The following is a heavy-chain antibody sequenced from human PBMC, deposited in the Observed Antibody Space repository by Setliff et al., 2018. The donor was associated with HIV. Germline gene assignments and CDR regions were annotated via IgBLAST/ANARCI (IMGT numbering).Heavy chain of an antibody. Sequence: GASVKVSCKTSGYTFTGYHMHWVRQAPGQGLEWMGWSNPNSGGTIYAQKFQDRVTMTRDTSSSTAYMELSRLRSDDTAVYYCATGRDSSGYYFLADYWGRGTLVTVSS. CDR1: GYTFTGYH. D-gene: IGHD3-22*01. V-gene: IGHV1-2*02. J-gene: IGHJ4*02. CDR2: SNPNSGGT. CDR3: ATGRDSSGYYFLADY.